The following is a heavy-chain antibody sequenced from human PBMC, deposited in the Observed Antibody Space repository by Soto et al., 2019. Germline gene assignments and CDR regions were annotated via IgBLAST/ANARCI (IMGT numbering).Heavy chain of an antibody. D-gene: IGHD3-3*01. CDR2: ISTDGSST. CDR3: PRPGTLITRWGLFDY. V-gene: IGHV3-74*01. Sequence: EVQLVESGGGLVQPGGSLRLSCAASGFTFSSFWMHWVRQTPGKGPVWVSRISTDGSSTGYADSVKGLFTISRDSAKNTLYLQMDSLTAEHTSLYYCPRPGTLITRWGLFDYLGQGTLVTVSS. CDR1: GFTFSSFW. J-gene: IGHJ4*02.